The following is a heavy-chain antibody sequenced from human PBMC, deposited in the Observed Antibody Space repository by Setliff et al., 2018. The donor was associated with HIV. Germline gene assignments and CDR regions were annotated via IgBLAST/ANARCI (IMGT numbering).Heavy chain of an antibody. CDR2: IKSKTDGGTT. V-gene: IGHV3-15*01. CDR1: GFTFSNAW. Sequence: GGYLRLSCAASGFTFSNAWMNWVRQAPGKGLEWVGHIKSKTDGGTTVYAAPVKGRFSISRDDSKNTLYLQMNSLQIEDTAVYYCTTLSGFDDSSGFYFDYYFDYWGPGTLVTVSS. J-gene: IGHJ4*02. CDR3: TTLSGFDDSSGFYFDYYFDY. D-gene: IGHD3-22*01.